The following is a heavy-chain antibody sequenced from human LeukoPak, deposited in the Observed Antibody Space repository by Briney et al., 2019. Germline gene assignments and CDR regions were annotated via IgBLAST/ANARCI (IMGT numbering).Heavy chain of an antibody. D-gene: IGHD3-3*01. CDR3: AREGYDFWSGYYNYYFDY. J-gene: IGHJ4*02. V-gene: IGHV4-4*07. CDR1: GGSTSSYY. Sequence: SETLSLTCTVSGGSTSSYYWSWIRQPAGKGLEWIGRIYTSGSTNYNPSLKSRVTMSVDTSKNQFSLKLSSVTAADTAVHYCAREGYDFWSGYYNYYFDYWGQGTLVTVSS. CDR2: IYTSGST.